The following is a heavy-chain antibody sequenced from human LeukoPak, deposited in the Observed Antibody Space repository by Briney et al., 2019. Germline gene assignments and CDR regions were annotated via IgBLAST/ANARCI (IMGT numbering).Heavy chain of an antibody. Sequence: GGSLRLSCAASGFTFSSYSMNWVRQAPGKGLEWVSSISSSSSYIYYADSVKGRFTISRDNAKNSLYLQMNSLRAEDTAVYYCARDGNGSEAFDYWGQGTLVTVSS. V-gene: IGHV3-21*01. CDR2: ISSSSSYI. CDR3: ARDGNGSEAFDY. D-gene: IGHD3-10*01. J-gene: IGHJ4*02. CDR1: GFTFSSYS.